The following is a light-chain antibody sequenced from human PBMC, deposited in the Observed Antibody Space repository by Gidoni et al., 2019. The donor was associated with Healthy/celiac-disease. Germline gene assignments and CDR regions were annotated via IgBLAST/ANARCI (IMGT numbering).Light chain of an antibody. V-gene: IGLV1-47*01. J-gene: IGLJ3*02. CDR3: AAWDDSLSGPV. Sequence: QSVLTQPPPASGTPGQRVTISCSGSSPNLGSNYVYWYQQLPGTAPNLLIYRNNQRPSGVPDRFSGSKSGTSASLAISGLRSEDEADYYCAAWDDSLSGPVFGGGTKLTVL. CDR1: SPNLGSNY. CDR2: RNN.